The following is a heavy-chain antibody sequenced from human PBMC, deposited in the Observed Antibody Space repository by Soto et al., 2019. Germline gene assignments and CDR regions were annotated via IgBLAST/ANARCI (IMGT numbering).Heavy chain of an antibody. J-gene: IGHJ5*02. Sequence: XGSLRLSFSASGVTFENFGMSWVRQAPGKGLEWISSISGSGFKKYYADSVKGRFTISRDNSKSTVYLELNNLSAEDTAVYHCAKNQGVELVPLATVDWFDPWGQGTVVTVSS. CDR3: AKNQGVELVPLATVDWFDP. CDR2: ISGSGFKK. V-gene: IGHV3-23*01. CDR1: GVTFENFG. D-gene: IGHD2-15*01.